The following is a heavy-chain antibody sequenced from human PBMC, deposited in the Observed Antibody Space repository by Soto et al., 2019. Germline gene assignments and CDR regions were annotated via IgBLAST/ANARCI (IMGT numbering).Heavy chain of an antibody. Sequence: GGSLRLSCAASGFTFSSYAMSWVRQAPGKGLEWVSAISGSGGSTYYADSVKGRFTISRDNSKNTLYLQMNSLRAEDTAVYYCAKCAGVLARLPNYYMDVWGKGTTVTVSS. CDR3: AKCAGVLARLPNYYMDV. V-gene: IGHV3-23*01. CDR2: ISGSGGST. J-gene: IGHJ6*03. CDR1: GFTFSSYA. D-gene: IGHD3-3*01.